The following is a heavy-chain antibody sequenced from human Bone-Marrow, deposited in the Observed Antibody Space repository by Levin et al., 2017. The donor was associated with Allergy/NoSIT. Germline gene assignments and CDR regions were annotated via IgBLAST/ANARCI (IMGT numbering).Heavy chain of an antibody. CDR3: AKAWHFDFWSGDSDYYGMDV. CDR1: GSTLRGHA. V-gene: IGHV3-23*01. D-gene: IGHD3-3*01. Sequence: PGGSLRLTCTASGSTLRGHAMHWVRQAPGKGLEWVSGISGSGGTTYYADSVKGRFTISRDNSKNTMDLQMNSLTAEDTALYYCAKAWHFDFWSGDSDYYGMDVWGQGTTVTVSS. CDR2: ISGSGGTT. J-gene: IGHJ6*02.